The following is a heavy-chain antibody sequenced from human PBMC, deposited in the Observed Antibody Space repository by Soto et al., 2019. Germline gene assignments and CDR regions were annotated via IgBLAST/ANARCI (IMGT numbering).Heavy chain of an antibody. J-gene: IGHJ4*02. CDR1: GFSLTTSGVG. Sequence: QITLNESGPTVVRPTETLTLTCRFSGFSLTTSGVGVSWIRQSPGKAPEWLALIYWDDDKRYSASLKSRLTITKDTSEKQVVLTVSDLDPTDTATYYCAHRVLRTVFGLVTTTAIYFDFWGQGTPVAVSS. CDR3: AHRVLRTVFGLVTTTAIYFDF. CDR2: IYWDDDK. V-gene: IGHV2-5*02. D-gene: IGHD3-3*01.